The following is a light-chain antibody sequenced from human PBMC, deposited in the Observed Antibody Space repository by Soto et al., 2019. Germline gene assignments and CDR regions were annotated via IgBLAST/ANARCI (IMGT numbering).Light chain of an antibody. CDR3: STWDDSLNGWV. V-gene: IGLV1-44*01. CDR1: ISNIGKDT. Sequence: QSVLTQPPSVSGTPGLRVNISCSGGISNIGKDTVNWYQQLPGTAPKLLMFNDDKRPSGVPDRFSCSRSGTSASLAISGLQSDYESVYFCSTWDDSLNGWVFGGGTKLTVL. CDR2: NDD. J-gene: IGLJ3*02.